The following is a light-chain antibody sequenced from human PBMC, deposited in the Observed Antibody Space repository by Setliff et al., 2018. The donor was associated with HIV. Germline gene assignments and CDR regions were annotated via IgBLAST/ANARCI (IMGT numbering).Light chain of an antibody. J-gene: IGLJ1*01. Sequence: QSALAQPASVSGSPGQSITISCTGTSSDVGAYNYVSWYQQPPGKAPKLMVYEVTKRPLGVSTRFSGSKSGNTASLTISGRLAEDEADYYCCSYAGSRTFYVFGTGT. CDR3: CSYAGSRTFYV. CDR2: EVT. V-gene: IGLV2-23*02. CDR1: SSDVGAYNY.